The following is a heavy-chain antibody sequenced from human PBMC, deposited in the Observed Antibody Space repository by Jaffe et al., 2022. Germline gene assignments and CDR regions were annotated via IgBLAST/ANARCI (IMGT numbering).Heavy chain of an antibody. CDR3: ARAFLGYYYDSGDFDY. J-gene: IGHJ4*02. CDR1: GFTFSSYW. V-gene: IGHV3-7*05. Sequence: EVQLVESGGGLVQPGGSLRLSCAASGFTFSSYWMSWVRQAPGKGLEWVANIKQDGSEKYYVDSVKGRFTISRDNAKNSLYLQMNSLRAEDTAVYYCARAFLGYYYDSGDFDYWGQGTLVTVSS. D-gene: IGHD3-10*01. CDR2: IKQDGSEK.